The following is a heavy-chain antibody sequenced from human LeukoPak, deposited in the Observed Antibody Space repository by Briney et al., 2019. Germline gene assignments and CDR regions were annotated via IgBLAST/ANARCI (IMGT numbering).Heavy chain of an antibody. D-gene: IGHD5-18*01. J-gene: IGHJ4*02. CDR3: ARAPPGFTHGPGDY. V-gene: IGHV1-18*01. CDR1: GYTFTSYG. CDR2: ISASNGDT. Sequence: GASVKVSCKASGYTFTSYGISWLRQAPGQGPEWMAWISASNGDTSFAEKVQDRVTLTTDTSTRTAYMELRSLRSDDTAVYYCARAPPGFTHGPGDYWGQGTLVTVSS.